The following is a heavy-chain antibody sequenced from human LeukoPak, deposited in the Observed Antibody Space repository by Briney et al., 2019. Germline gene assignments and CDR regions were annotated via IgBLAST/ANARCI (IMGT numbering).Heavy chain of an antibody. V-gene: IGHV3-23*01. Sequence: GGSLRLSCAASGFTFNNYAMNWVRRAPGKGLEWVSVISGSGGTTYYADSVKGRFTISRDSSKNTLYLQMNSLRAEDTAVYYCAKVSGGGLYYDGMDVWGQGTTVTVSS. CDR3: AKVSGGGLYYDGMDV. J-gene: IGHJ6*02. CDR1: GFTFNNYA. D-gene: IGHD1-14*01. CDR2: ISGSGGTT.